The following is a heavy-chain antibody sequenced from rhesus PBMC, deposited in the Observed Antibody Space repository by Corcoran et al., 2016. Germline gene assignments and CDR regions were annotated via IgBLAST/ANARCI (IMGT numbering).Heavy chain of an antibody. CDR2: IYVSGSST. CDR1: GGSISSSY. D-gene: IGHD1-44*02. CDR3: ARRYSGSYSFDY. Sequence: QLQLQESGPGLVKPSETLSVTCAVSGGSISSSYWSWIRQAPGKGLEWIGYIYVSGSSTNYNPSLKSRVTLSVDTSKNQLFLKLSSVTTADTAVYYCARRYSGSYSFDYWGQGVLVTVSS. V-gene: IGHV4-169*01. J-gene: IGHJ4*01.